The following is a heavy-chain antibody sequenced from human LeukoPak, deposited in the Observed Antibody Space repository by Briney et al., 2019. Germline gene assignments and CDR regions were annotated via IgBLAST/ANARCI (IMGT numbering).Heavy chain of an antibody. J-gene: IGHJ4*02. D-gene: IGHD3-22*01. V-gene: IGHV1-69*05. CDR3: ARDYYDSSGYYYAHDY. CDR1: GGTFSSYA. CDR2: IIPIFGTA. Sequence: SVKVSCKASGGTFSSYAISWVRQAPGQGLEWMGRIIPIFGTANYAQKFQGRVTITTDESTSTAYMELGSLRSEDTAVYYCARDYYDSSGYYYAHDYWGQGTLVTVSS.